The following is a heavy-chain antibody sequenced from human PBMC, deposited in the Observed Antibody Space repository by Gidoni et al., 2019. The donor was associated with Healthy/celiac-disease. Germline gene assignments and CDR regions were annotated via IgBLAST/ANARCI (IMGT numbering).Heavy chain of an antibody. Sequence: WYDGSNKYYADSVKGRFTISRDNSKNTLYLQMNSLRAEDTAVYYCARDTHAEIYWYFDLWGRGTLVTVSS. CDR2: WYDGSNK. CDR3: ARDTHAEIYWYFDL. V-gene: IGHV3-33*01. J-gene: IGHJ2*01.